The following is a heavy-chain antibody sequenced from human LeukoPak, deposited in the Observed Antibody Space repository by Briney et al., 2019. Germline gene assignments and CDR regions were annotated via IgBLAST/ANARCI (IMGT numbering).Heavy chain of an antibody. J-gene: IGHJ4*02. V-gene: IGHV1-3*01. CDR1: GYTFTSYA. CDR2: INAGNGNT. Sequence: ASVKVSCKASGYTFTSYAMHWVRQAPGQRLEWMGWINAGNGNTKYSQKFQGRVTITRDTSASTAYMELSSLRSEDTAVYYCARGPYSGYTLRPLDYWGQGTLVTVSS. D-gene: IGHD5-12*01. CDR3: ARGPYSGYTLRPLDY.